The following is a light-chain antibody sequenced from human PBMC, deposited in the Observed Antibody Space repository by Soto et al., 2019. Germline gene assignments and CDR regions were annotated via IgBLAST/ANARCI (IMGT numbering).Light chain of an antibody. V-gene: IGKV3-11*01. CDR3: QHRRNWPPLP. Sequence: ETVLTQSPATLSLSPGERATLSCRASQSVSNYLAWYQQKPGQPPRLLIYDASNRATGIPARFSGSRSGTDFDLTIRSLQPEDFAFYYCQHRRNWPPLPFDGGTKVEIK. J-gene: IGKJ4*01. CDR2: DAS. CDR1: QSVSNY.